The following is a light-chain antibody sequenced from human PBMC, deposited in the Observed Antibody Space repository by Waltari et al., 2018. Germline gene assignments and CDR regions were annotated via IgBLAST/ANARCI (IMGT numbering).Light chain of an antibody. Sequence: AIRLTQSPSSIAASTGDRVTITCRASQGVGSYLAWYQQKSGRAPKLLLYASSSLEAEVPSRFGGSGSGTDFTLTISCLHSEDFASYFCQQYYSYPVTFGQGTRV. CDR3: QQYYSYPVT. CDR1: QGVGSY. J-gene: IGKJ1*01. V-gene: IGKV1-8*01. CDR2: ASS.